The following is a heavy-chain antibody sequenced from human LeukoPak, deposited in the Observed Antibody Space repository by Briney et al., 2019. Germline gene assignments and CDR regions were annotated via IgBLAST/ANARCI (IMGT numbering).Heavy chain of an antibody. D-gene: IGHD3-22*01. V-gene: IGHV3-21*01. Sequence: GSLRLSCAASGFTFSSCSMDWVRQAPGKGLEWVSSISSSSSYIYYADSVKGRFTISRDNDKNSLYLQMNSLRAEDTAVYYCARDLRWTMIVVVITAPDAFDIWGQGTMVTVSS. CDR3: ARDLRWTMIVVVITAPDAFDI. CDR1: GFTFSSCS. CDR2: ISSSSSYI. J-gene: IGHJ3*02.